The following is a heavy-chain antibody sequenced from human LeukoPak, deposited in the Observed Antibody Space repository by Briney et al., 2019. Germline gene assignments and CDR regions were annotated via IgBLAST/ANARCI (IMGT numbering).Heavy chain of an antibody. J-gene: IGHJ4*02. Sequence: GGSLRLSCAASGFTFSTYWMHWVRQAPGKGLEWVGRIKSKTDGGTTDYAAPVKGRFTISRDDSKNTLYLQMNSLKTEDTAVYYCTTEGIAVAGPFFDYWGQGTLVTVSS. D-gene: IGHD6-19*01. CDR2: IKSKTDGGTT. CDR3: TTEGIAVAGPFFDY. CDR1: GFTFSTYW. V-gene: IGHV3-15*07.